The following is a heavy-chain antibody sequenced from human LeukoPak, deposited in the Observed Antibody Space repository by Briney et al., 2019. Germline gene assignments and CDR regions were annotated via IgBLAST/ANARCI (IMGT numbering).Heavy chain of an antibody. CDR3: AKDVYDSSGYYYLEY. D-gene: IGHD3-22*01. CDR1: GFTFDDYA. J-gene: IGHJ4*02. V-gene: IGHV3-9*01. Sequence: PGRSLRLSCAASGFTFDDYAMHWVRQAPGKGLEWVSGISWNSGSIGYADSVKGRFTISRDNAKNSLYLQMNSLRAEDTALYYCAKDVYDSSGYYYLEYWGQGILVTVSS. CDR2: ISWNSGSI.